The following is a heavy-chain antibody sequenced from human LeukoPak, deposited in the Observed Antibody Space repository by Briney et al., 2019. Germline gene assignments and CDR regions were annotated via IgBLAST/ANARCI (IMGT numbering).Heavy chain of an antibody. CDR3: ARGDSSGYYFDY. D-gene: IGHD3-22*01. J-gene: IGHJ4*02. CDR1: GGSFSGYY. V-gene: IGHV4-34*01. CDR2: INHSGST. Sequence: PSETLSLTCAVYGGSFSGYYWSWIRQPPXXXLEWIGEINHSGSTNYNPSLKSRVTISVDTSKNQFSLKLSSVTAADTAVYYCARGDSSGYYFDYWGQGTLVTVSS.